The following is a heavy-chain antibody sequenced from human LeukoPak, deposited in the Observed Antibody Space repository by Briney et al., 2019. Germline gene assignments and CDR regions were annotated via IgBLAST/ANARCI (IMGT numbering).Heavy chain of an antibody. V-gene: IGHV3-30*03. CDR1: GFTFSSYG. D-gene: IGHD2-15*01. Sequence: GGSLRLSCAASGFTFSSYGMSWVRQAPGKGLEWVAVISYDGSNKYYADSVKGRFTISRDNSKNTLYLQMNSLRAEDTAVYYCARGLGSSYCSGGSCYTFDYWGQGTLVTVSS. J-gene: IGHJ4*02. CDR2: ISYDGSNK. CDR3: ARGLGSSYCSGGSCYTFDY.